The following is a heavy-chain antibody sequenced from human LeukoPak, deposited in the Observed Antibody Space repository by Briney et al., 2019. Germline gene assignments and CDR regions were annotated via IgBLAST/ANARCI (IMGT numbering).Heavy chain of an antibody. CDR3: AGGGGSSSSWDY. J-gene: IGHJ4*02. Sequence: GRSLRLSCAASGFTFSSYSMNWVRQAPGKGLEWVSYISSSSSYIYYADSVKGRFTISRDNAKNSLYLQMNSLRAEATAVYYCAGGGGSSSSWDYWGQGTLVTVSS. D-gene: IGHD6-13*01. CDR1: GFTFSSYS. CDR2: ISSSSSYI. V-gene: IGHV3-21*05.